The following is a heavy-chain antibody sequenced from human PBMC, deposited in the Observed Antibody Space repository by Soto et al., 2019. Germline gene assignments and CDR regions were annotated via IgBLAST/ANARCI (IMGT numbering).Heavy chain of an antibody. V-gene: IGHV3-9*01. D-gene: IGHD6-13*01. Sequence: SLRLSCAASRFTGDDYAMHWVRQGPGKGLEWVSGINWNSVSIGYGDSVKGRFAISRDNAKNSLHLQMNSLSAEDTAFYYCVKDESINWYSGHFRHWGQGTLVTVSS. CDR2: INWNSVSI. J-gene: IGHJ1*01. CDR3: VKDESINWYSGHFRH. CDR1: RFTGDDYA.